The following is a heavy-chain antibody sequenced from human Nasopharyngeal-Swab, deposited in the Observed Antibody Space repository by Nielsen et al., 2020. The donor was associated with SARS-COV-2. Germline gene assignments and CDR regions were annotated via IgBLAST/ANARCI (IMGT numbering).Heavy chain of an antibody. CDR1: GFTFSSYA. Sequence: LSLTCAASGFTFSSYAMSRVRQAPGKGLEWVSAISGSGGSTYYADSVKGRFTISRDNSKNTLYLQMNSLRAEDTAVYYCAKGSLWELLDYWGQGTLVTVSS. CDR2: ISGSGGST. J-gene: IGHJ4*02. CDR3: AKGSLWELLDY. D-gene: IGHD1-26*01. V-gene: IGHV3-23*01.